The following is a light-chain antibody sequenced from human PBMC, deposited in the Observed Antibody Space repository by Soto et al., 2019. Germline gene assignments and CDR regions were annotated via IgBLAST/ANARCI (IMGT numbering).Light chain of an antibody. CDR1: QTIRNY. CDR3: QQSYSTPR. J-gene: IGKJ4*01. Sequence: DIQMTQSPSPLSASVGDRFTITCRASQTIRNYLNWYQQKPGEAPKLLIYAASRLQSGVPSRFSGSGSGTDFTLTINTLQPEDIATYYCQQSYSTPRFGGGTKVDIK. V-gene: IGKV1-39*01. CDR2: AAS.